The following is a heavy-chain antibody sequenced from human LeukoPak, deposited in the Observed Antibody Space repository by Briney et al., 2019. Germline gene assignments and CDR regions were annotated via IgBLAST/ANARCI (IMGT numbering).Heavy chain of an antibody. CDR1: GDSVSSNSAA. D-gene: IGHD6-13*01. CDR3: ARRYSSSWYPRSAPTFDY. Sequence: SQTLSLTCAISGDSVSSNSAAWNWIRQSPSRGLEWLGRTYYRSKWYNDYAVSVKSRITINPDTSKNQFSLQLNSVTAADTAVYYCARRYSSSWYPRSAPTFDYWGQGTLVTVSS. CDR2: TYYRSKWYN. J-gene: IGHJ4*02. V-gene: IGHV6-1*01.